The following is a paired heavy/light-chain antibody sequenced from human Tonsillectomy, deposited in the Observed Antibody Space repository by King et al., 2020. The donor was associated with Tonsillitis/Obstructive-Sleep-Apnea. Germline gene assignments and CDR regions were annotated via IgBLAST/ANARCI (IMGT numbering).Light chain of an antibody. V-gene: IGKV2-28*01. J-gene: IGKJ4*01. Sequence: DIVMTQSPLSLPVTPGEPASISCRSSQSLLHSNGYNYLDWYLQKPGQSPQLLIYLGSNRASGVPDRFSGSGSGTDFTLKISRVEAEDVGVYYCMQTLQTPTFGGGTRVEIK. CDR3: MQTLQTPT. CDR1: QSLLHSNGYNY. CDR2: LGS.
Heavy chain of an antibody. V-gene: IGHV4-39*01. CDR1: GDSISRSHYF. CDR3: ARRLEADVLRYFDWPL. CDR2: AFYSGST. J-gene: IGHJ4*02. D-gene: IGHD3-9*01. Sequence: QLQLQESGPGLVKPSETLSLTCTVSGDSISRSHYFWDWIRQPPGKGLEWIGSAFYSGSTFYSPSLKSRVTISVDTSKNRFSLKLSSVTAADTAVYYCARRLEADVLRYFDWPLWGQGILVTVSS.